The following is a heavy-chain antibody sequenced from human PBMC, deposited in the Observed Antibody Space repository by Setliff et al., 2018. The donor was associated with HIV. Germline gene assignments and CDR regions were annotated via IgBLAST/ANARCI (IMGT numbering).Heavy chain of an antibody. Sequence: GSLRLSCAASGFTFSSYAMGWVRQAPGKGLEWVSTIGAVGGPTHYAESVKGRFTISKDNSKNTLYLQMSSLRDEDTAVYDCAKVLVFGIDVFDIWGQGTMVTVSS. V-gene: IGHV3-23*01. D-gene: IGHD3-10*02. J-gene: IGHJ3*02. CDR1: GFTFSSYA. CDR2: IGAVGGPT. CDR3: AKVLVFGIDVFDI.